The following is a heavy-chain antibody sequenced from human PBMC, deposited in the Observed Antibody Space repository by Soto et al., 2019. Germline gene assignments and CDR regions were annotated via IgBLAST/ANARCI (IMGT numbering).Heavy chain of an antibody. J-gene: IGHJ5*02. D-gene: IGHD3-9*01. V-gene: IGHV4-39*01. Sequence: QLQLQESGPGLVKPSETLSLTCTVSGGSISSSSYYWGWIRQPPGKGLEWIGSISYSGSTYYNPSLESRVTISVDTSKNQFSLKLSSVTAADTAVYYCARLPRALVAWSDNWFDPWGQGTLVTVSS. CDR1: GGSISSSSYY. CDR2: ISYSGST. CDR3: ARLPRALVAWSDNWFDP.